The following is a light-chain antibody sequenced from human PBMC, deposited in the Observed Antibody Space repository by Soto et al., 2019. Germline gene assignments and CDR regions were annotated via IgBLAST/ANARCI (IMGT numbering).Light chain of an antibody. CDR2: WAS. V-gene: IGKV4-1*01. J-gene: IGKJ1*01. CDR1: QSVLYISNNKNY. Sequence: DIVMTQSPDSLAVSLGERATINCKSSQSVLYISNNKNYLAWYQQKPGQPPKLLISWASTREFGVPDRFSGSGSGTDFTLTISSLQDEDVAVYYCQQYYGSPPRTFGQGTKVEIK. CDR3: QQYYGSPPRT.